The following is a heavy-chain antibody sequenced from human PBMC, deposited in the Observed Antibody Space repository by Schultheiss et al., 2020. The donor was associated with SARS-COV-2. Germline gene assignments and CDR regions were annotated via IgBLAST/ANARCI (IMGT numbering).Heavy chain of an antibody. CDR1: GFTFSSYA. CDR3: TTDQTF. D-gene: IGHD2/OR15-2a*01. CDR2: ISYDGSNK. J-gene: IGHJ4*02. V-gene: IGHV3-30-3*01. Sequence: GGSLRLSCAASGFTFSSYAMHWVRQAPGKGLEWVAVISYDGSNKYYADSVKGRFTISRDNSKNTLYLQMNSLKTEDTAVYYCTTDQTFRGQGTLVTVSS.